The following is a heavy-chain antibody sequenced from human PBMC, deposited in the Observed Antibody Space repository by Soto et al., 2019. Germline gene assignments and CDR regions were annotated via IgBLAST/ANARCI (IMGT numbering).Heavy chain of an antibody. J-gene: IGHJ5*02. CDR3: ATFTYYDFWSGYPNNWFDP. CDR1: GYTLTNYG. Sequence: ASLKVSCKSSGYTLTNYGIIWVRQAPGQGLEWMGGFSTKNGDTIYAQKFQGRVTMTEDTSTDTAYMELSSLRSEDTAVYYCATFTYYDFWSGYPNNWFDPWGQGTLVNVSS. V-gene: IGHV1-24*01. CDR2: FSTKNGDT. D-gene: IGHD3-3*01.